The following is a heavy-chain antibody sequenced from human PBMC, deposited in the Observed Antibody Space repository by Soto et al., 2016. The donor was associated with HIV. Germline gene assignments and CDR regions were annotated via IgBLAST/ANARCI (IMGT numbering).Heavy chain of an antibody. CDR3: ARDGLMVRGLHY. J-gene: IGHJ4*02. D-gene: IGHD3-10*01. V-gene: IGHV1-8*03. CDR2: MNPNSGNT. CDR1: GYTFTSYD. Sequence: QVQLVQSGTEVKKPGASVRVSCKASGYTFTSYDINWVRQATGQGLEWMGWMNPNSGNTGYAQKFQGRVTITRNTSISTAYMELSSLRSEDTAVYYCARDGLMVRGLHYWGQGTLVTVSS.